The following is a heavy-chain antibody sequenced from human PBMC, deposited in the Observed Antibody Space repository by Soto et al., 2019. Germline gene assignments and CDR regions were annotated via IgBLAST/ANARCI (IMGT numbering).Heavy chain of an antibody. V-gene: IGHV3-23*01. D-gene: IGHD2-15*01. CDR1: GFTFSSYA. J-gene: IGHJ3*02. Sequence: PGGSLRLSCAASGFTFSSYAMSWVRQAPGKGLEWVSAISGSGGSTYYADSVKGRFTISRDNSKNTLYLQMNSLRAEDTAVYYCAKPLVCSGGSCYPGAFDIWGQGTMVTVSS. CDR2: ISGSGGST. CDR3: AKPLVCSGGSCYPGAFDI.